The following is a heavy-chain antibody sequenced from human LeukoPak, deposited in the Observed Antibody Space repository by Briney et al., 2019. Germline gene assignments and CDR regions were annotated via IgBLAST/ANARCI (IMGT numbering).Heavy chain of an antibody. Sequence: NWVRQAPGKGLEWVSAISGSGGSTYYADSVKGRFTISRDNSKNTLYLQMNSLRAEDTAVYYCAKELVLVVVAATPDYWGQGTLVTVSS. CDR3: AKELVLVVVAATPDY. J-gene: IGHJ4*02. V-gene: IGHV3-23*01. CDR2: ISGSGGST. D-gene: IGHD2-15*01.